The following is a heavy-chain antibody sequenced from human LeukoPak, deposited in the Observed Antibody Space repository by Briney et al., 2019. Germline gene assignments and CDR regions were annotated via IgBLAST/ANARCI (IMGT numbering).Heavy chain of an antibody. J-gene: IGHJ4*02. CDR1: GYTFTSYD. D-gene: IGHD3-22*01. V-gene: IGHV1-8*01. CDR3: ARDRETYYYDSSGYYYFDY. CDR2: INPNSGNT. Sequence: ASVTVSCKASGYTFTSYDINWVRQATGQGLEWMGWINPNSGNTGYSQKFQGRVTMTRDTSTSTVYMELSSLRSEDTVVYYCARDRETYYYDSSGYYYFDYWGQGTLVTVSS.